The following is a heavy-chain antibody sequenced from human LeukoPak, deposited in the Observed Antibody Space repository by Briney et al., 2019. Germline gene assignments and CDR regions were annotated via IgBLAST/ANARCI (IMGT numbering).Heavy chain of an antibody. CDR2: IYYSGST. CDR1: GGSVSSGSYY. Sequence: SETLSLTCTVSGGSVSSGSYYWSWIRQPPGKGLEWIGYIYYSGSTNYNPSPKTRVTISVDTSGNQFSLKLSSVTAADTAVYYCARDPGDSWYFDLWGRGTLVTVSS. J-gene: IGHJ2*01. V-gene: IGHV4-61*01. D-gene: IGHD2-21*02. CDR3: ARDPGDSWYFDL.